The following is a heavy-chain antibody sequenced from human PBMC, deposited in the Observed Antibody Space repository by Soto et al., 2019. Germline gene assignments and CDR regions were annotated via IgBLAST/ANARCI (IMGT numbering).Heavy chain of an antibody. D-gene: IGHD2-21*01. Sequence: TLSLTCSVSGGSISSGGYSWAWIRPHPGKGLEWVGYFHYSGSPYYNPSLKSRVTISMDTSKHHYALNRNSVTAADTAVYYCARTQSNGFDSWGQGTRDTVSS. CDR1: GGSISSGGYS. V-gene: IGHV4-31*03. J-gene: IGHJ4*02. CDR3: ARTQSNGFDS. CDR2: FHYSGSP.